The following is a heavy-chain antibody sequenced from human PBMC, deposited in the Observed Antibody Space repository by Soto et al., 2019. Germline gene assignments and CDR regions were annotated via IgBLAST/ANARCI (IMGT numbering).Heavy chain of an antibody. CDR2: ISSSSSYI. V-gene: IGHV3-21*01. J-gene: IGHJ6*02. CDR3: ARDHAPYYSNYNYYGMDV. D-gene: IGHD3-22*01. Sequence: GGSLRLSCAASGFTFSSYSMNWVRQAPGKGLEWVSSISSSSSYIYYADSVKGRFTISRDNAKNSLYLQMNSLRAEDTAVYYCARDHAPYYSNYNYYGMDVWDQGTTVTVS. CDR1: GFTFSSYS.